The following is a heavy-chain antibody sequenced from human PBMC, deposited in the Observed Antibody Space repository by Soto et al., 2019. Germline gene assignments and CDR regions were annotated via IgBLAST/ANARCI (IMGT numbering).Heavy chain of an antibody. CDR2: INAGNGNT. Sequence: QVQFVQSGAEVKKPGASVKVSCKASGYTFTSYAMFWVRQAPGQRPEWIGWINAGNGNTKYSQKFQGRVTITRDTSASTAYMELTSLRSEDTAVYYCARIRNRYDFWSGFDYWGQGTLVTVSS. D-gene: IGHD3-3*01. CDR1: GYTFTSYA. CDR3: ARIRNRYDFWSGFDY. V-gene: IGHV1-3*01. J-gene: IGHJ4*02.